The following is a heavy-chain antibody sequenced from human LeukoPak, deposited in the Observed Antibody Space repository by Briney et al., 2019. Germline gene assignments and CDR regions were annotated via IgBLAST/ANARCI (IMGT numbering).Heavy chain of an antibody. CDR1: GFTFSDYY. D-gene: IGHD3-22*01. J-gene: IGHJ4*02. Sequence: GGSLRLSCAASGFTFSDYYMSWIRQAPGKGLEWVSYISSSGSTIYYADSVKGRFTISRDNAKNSLYLQMNSLRAEDTAVYYCARAKGFYHDSSGYAAYWGQGTLVTVSS. CDR3: ARAKGFYHDSSGYAAY. CDR2: ISSSGSTI. V-gene: IGHV3-11*04.